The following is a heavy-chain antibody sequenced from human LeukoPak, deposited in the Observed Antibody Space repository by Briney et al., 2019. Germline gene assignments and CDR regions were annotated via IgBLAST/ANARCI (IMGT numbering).Heavy chain of an antibody. D-gene: IGHD2-15*01. CDR2: INSDGSTT. CDR1: GFTFSSYW. Sequence: GGSLRLSCAASGFTFSSYWMHWVRQAPGKGLVWVSRINSDGSTTTYADSVKGRFTTSRDNAKNTLYLQMNSLRAEDTAVYYCARVCIGCYSKDYWGQGTLVSVSS. CDR3: ARVCIGCYSKDY. V-gene: IGHV3-74*03. J-gene: IGHJ4*02.